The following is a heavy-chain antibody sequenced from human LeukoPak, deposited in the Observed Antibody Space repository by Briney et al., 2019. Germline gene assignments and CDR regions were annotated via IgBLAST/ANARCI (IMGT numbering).Heavy chain of an antibody. CDR3: AREGYYHWYAFDI. CDR2: IYYSGST. V-gene: IGHV4-59*12. D-gene: IGHD3-22*01. Sequence: SETLSLTCTVSGGSISSYYWSWIRQPPGKGLEWIGYIYYSGSTNYNPSLKSRVTISVDTSKNQFSLKLSSVTAADTAVYYCAREGYYHWYAFDIWGQGTMVTVSS. J-gene: IGHJ3*02. CDR1: GGSISSYY.